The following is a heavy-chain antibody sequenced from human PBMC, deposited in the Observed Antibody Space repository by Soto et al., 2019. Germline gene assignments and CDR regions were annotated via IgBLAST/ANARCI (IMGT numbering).Heavy chain of an antibody. CDR2: IIDSGNT. Sequence: QVQLQESGPGLVKASETLSLTCTVSGDSVSSGSNYWSWIRQSPGRGLEWIGYIIDSGNTNYNPSLKSRVIIAVDTSKNQFSLKVNSVTTADTAVYYCAREKVGWAWFDPWGQGMLVTVSS. CDR1: GDSVSSGSNY. V-gene: IGHV4-61*01. D-gene: IGHD1-26*01. CDR3: AREKVGWAWFDP. J-gene: IGHJ5*02.